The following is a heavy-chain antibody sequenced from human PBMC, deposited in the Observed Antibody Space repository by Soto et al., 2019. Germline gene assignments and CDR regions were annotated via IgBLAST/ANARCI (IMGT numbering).Heavy chain of an antibody. Sequence: SETLSLTCTVSGGSISSSSYYWGWIRQPPGKGLEWIGSIYYSGSTYYNPSLKSRVTISVDTSKNQFSLKLSSVTAADTAVYYCARHMGDIVVVPAAATFDYWGQGTLVTVSS. CDR1: GGSISSSSYY. CDR3: ARHMGDIVVVPAAATFDY. D-gene: IGHD2-2*01. CDR2: IYYSGST. J-gene: IGHJ4*02. V-gene: IGHV4-39*01.